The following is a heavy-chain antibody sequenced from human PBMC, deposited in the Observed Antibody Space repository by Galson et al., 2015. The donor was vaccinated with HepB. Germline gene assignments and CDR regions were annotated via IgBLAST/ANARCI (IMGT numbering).Heavy chain of an antibody. J-gene: IGHJ3*02. CDR3: ASPDYYDSSGYPQVDAFDI. CDR1: GFTFSTYS. D-gene: IGHD3-22*01. Sequence: SLRLSCAASGFTFSTYSMNWVRQAPGKGLEWVSYITGSSSNIYYADSVKGRFTISRDNSKNTLYLQMNSLRAEDTAVYYCASPDYYDSSGYPQVDAFDIWDQGTMVTVSS. V-gene: IGHV3-48*01. CDR2: ITGSSSNI.